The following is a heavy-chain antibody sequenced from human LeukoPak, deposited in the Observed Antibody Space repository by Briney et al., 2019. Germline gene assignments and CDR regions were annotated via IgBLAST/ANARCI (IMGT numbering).Heavy chain of an antibody. CDR3: ARGLLRYFDWLLLFGD. Sequence: ASVKVSCKASGYTFTSYDINWVRQATGQGLEWMGWMNPNSGNTGYAQKFQGRVTMTRNTSISTAYMELSSLRSEDTAVYYCARGLLRYFDWLLLFGDWGQGTLVTVSS. J-gene: IGHJ4*02. D-gene: IGHD3-9*01. CDR1: GYTFTSYD. V-gene: IGHV1-8*01. CDR2: MNPNSGNT.